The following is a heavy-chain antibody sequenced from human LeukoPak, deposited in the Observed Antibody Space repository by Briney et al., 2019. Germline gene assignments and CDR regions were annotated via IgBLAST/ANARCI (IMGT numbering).Heavy chain of an antibody. CDR1: GGTFSSYA. CDR3: ARWGDYGYSNWFDP. J-gene: IGHJ5*02. D-gene: IGHD4-17*01. V-gene: IGHV1-69*04. CDR2: IIPILGIA. Sequence: SVKVSCKASGGTFSSYAISWVRQAPGQGDEWMGRIIPILGIANYAQKFQGRVTITADKSTSTAYMEPSSLRSEDTAVYYCARWGDYGYSNWFDPWGQGTLVTVSS.